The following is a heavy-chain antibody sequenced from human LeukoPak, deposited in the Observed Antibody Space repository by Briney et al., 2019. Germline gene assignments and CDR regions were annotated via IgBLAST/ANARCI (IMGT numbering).Heavy chain of an antibody. Sequence: GGSLRLSCAASGFTFSSYAMSWVRQAPGKGLEWVSVIYSNDTTYYADSVKGRFTISRDNSKNTLYLHMNSLRAEDTAVYYCAGADTVTGFYPLLFDYWGQGTLVTVSS. CDR2: IYSNDTT. CDR1: GFTFSSYA. J-gene: IGHJ4*02. D-gene: IGHD3-9*01. CDR3: AGADTVTGFYPLLFDY. V-gene: IGHV3-23*05.